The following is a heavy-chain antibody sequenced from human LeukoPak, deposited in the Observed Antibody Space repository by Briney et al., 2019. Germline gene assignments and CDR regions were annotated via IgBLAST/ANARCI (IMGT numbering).Heavy chain of an antibody. D-gene: IGHD3-22*01. CDR2: IYYSGST. CDR3: ARTYYYDSSGYYYVWFDP. V-gene: IGHV4-39*01. Sequence: PSETLSLTCTVSGGSINSYYWGWIRQPPGKGLEWIGSIYYSGSTYYNPSLKSRVTISVDTSKNQFSLKLSSVTAADTAVYYCARTYYYDSSGYYYVWFDPWGQGTLVTVSS. CDR1: GGSINSYY. J-gene: IGHJ5*02.